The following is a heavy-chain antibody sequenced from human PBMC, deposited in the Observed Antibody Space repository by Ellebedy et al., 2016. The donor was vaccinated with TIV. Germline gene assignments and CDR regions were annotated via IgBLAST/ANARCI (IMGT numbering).Heavy chain of an antibody. Sequence: MPSETLSLTCTVSGGSISSYYWSWIRQPPGKGLEWIGEINHSGSTNYNPSLKSRVTVSVDTSKNQFSLKLSSVTAADTAVYYCARGGYDILTGYFDYWGQGTLVTVSS. D-gene: IGHD3-9*01. CDR1: GGSISSYY. CDR3: ARGGYDILTGYFDY. V-gene: IGHV4-34*01. CDR2: INHSGST. J-gene: IGHJ4*02.